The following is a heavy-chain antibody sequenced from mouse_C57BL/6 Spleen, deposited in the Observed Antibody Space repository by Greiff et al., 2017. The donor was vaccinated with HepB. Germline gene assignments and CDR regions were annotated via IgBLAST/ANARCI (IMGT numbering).Heavy chain of an antibody. CDR2: INPNNGGT. Sequence: VQLQQSGPELVKPGASVKIPCKASGYTFTDYNMDWVKQSHGKSLEWIGDINPNNGGTIYNQKFKGKATLTVDKSSSTAYMELRSLTSEDTAVYYCARRGTPPAPGYFDYWGQGTTLTVSS. CDR1: GYTFTDYN. CDR3: ARRGTPPAPGYFDY. D-gene: IGHD3-3*01. V-gene: IGHV1-18*01. J-gene: IGHJ2*01.